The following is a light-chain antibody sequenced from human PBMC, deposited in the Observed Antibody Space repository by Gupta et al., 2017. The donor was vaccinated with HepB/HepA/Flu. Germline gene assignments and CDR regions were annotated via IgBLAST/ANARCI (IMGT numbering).Light chain of an antibody. CDR2: DAS. CDR1: QSVTSD. V-gene: IGKV3-11*01. J-gene: IGKJ3*01. CDR3: QERSNWPRLT. Sequence: EIVLTKSPATLSLSPGDRATLSCRASQSVTSDLAWYQQKPGQAPRLLIYDASNRATGIPGRFSGSGSGTDFTLTISSLEPEDFAVYYCQERSNWPRLTFGPGTKLDIK.